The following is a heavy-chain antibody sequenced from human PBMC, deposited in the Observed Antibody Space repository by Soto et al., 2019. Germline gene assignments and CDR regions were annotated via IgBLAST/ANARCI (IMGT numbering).Heavy chain of an antibody. CDR3: ARIDRIAAAPRY. D-gene: IGHD6-13*01. J-gene: IGHJ4*02. CDR2: ISSSSSYT. Sequence: ALRVSCADPGCPCIVYNKSWIRQAPGKGLEWVSYISSSSSYTNYADSVKGRFTISRDNAKNSLYLQMNSLRAEDTAVYYCARIDRIAAAPRYWGQVTLFTVS. CDR1: GCPCIVYN. V-gene: IGHV3-11*06.